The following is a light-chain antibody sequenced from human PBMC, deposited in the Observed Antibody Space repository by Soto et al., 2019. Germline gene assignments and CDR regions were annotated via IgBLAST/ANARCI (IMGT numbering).Light chain of an antibody. CDR3: QQSYSAPPWT. CDR1: QYIGTF. Sequence: DIQMTQSPSSLSAFVGDRVTISCRASQYIGTFLNWYHQEPGKAPKVLISRASRLESGVPSRFSGRGSGTDFTLTIISLQPDDFGVYFCQQSYSAPPWTFGQGTKVEIK. CDR2: RAS. V-gene: IGKV1-39*01. J-gene: IGKJ1*01.